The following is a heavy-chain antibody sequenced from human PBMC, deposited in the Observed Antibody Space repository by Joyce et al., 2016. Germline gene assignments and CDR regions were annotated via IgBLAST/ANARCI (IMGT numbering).Heavy chain of an antibody. V-gene: IGHV3-15*07. CDR2: SKNKHDGGTT. J-gene: IGHJ3*01. CDR1: GFTFSHAW. Sequence: EMQLVESGGGLVKPGGSLRLSCGGSGFTFSHAWINWVRRAPGKGLEWVGRSKNKHDGGTTEFAAPVRGRFTISRDDAKDTAYLQMDSLRTEDTGVYYCTTVSLKLWWGALDVWGQGTVVTVSS. D-gene: IGHD3-16*01. CDR3: TTVSLKLWWGALDV.